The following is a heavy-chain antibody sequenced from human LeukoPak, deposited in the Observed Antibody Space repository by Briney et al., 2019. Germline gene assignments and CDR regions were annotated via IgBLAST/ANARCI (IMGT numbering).Heavy chain of an antibody. J-gene: IGHJ3*01. CDR2: INSDGSEG. CDR1: GFTFSGFW. V-gene: IGHV3-7*03. D-gene: IGHD6-6*01. CDR3: ARSSYSSSSSV. Sequence: PGGSLRLSCAVPGFTFSGFWMSWSRQAPGKGLEWVASINSDGSEGYYAGVVKGRFTISRDNAKNSLYLQINSLRAEDTAVYYCARSSYSSSSSVWGQGTMVTVPS.